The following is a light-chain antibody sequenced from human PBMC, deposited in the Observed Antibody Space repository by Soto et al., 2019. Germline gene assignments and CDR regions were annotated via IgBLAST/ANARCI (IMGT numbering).Light chain of an antibody. CDR1: QYIGSN. J-gene: IGKJ5*01. CDR3: QQSYFTPIT. V-gene: IGKV3-15*01. Sequence: EIVMTQSPATLSVSPGEKATLSCRASQYIGSNVAWYQQKPGQAPRIIIYGASTRATGIPARFSGSGSGTELTLTIGSLQPEDFATYYCQQSYFTPITFGQGTRLEIK. CDR2: GAS.